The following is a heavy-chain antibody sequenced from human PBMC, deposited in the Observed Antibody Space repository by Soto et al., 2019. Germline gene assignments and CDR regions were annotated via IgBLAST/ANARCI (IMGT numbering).Heavy chain of an antibody. CDR3: TTDSYTSVIVVRFAY. CDR1: CFAFSNAW. D-gene: IGHD3-22*01. CDR2: IKSKGHGGTT. Sequence: GGSLRLSCAASCFAFSNAWINWVRQAPGKGLEWVGRIKSKGHGGTTDFAAPVRGRFAISRDDSRNLVYMQMNSLNTEDTAVYYCTTDSYTSVIVVRFAYWGHGTLVTVSS. J-gene: IGHJ4*01. V-gene: IGHV3-15*07.